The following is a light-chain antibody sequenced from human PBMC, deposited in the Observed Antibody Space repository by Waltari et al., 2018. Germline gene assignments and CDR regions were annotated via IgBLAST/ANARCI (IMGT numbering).Light chain of an antibody. CDR3: QQYDILST. CDR1: QHIGNY. Sequence: DIQMTQSPSSLSASVGDRVTITCQASQHIGNYLNWYQQKPGKAPKVLISDAYNWQTGVPSRFTGSGSGTEFTLTITSLQPEDFATYYCQQYDILSTFGGGTKVEI. CDR2: DAY. J-gene: IGKJ4*01. V-gene: IGKV1-33*01.